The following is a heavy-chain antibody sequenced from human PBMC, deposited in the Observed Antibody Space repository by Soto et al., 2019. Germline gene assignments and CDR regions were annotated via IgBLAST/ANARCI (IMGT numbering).Heavy chain of an antibody. CDR2: ISAYNGNT. CDR1: GYTFTSYG. V-gene: IGHV1-18*01. D-gene: IGHD3-3*02. J-gene: IGHJ6*02. CDR3: ARVCKPFFHFLGGYYSPTYFFGMDV. Sequence: ASVKVSCKASGYTFTSYGISWVRQAPGQGLEWMGWISAYNGNTNYAQKLQGRVTMTTDTSTSTAYMELRSLRSDDTAVYYCARVCKPFFHFLGGYYSPTYFFGMDVWGQGTTVTVSS.